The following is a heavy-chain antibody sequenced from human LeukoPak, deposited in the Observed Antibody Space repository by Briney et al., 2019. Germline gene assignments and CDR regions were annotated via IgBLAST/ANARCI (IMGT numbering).Heavy chain of an antibody. CDR1: GFTFSTYS. J-gene: IGHJ4*02. Sequence: GGSLRLSCAASGFTFSTYSMNWVRQAPGKGLEWVSSISSSRGHTSYADSVKGRFTISRDNAESSLNLQMSSLRAEDTAVYYCARGRGVNSNFDYWGRGTLVTVSS. CDR3: ARGRGVNSNFDY. CDR2: ISSSRGHT. D-gene: IGHD4-23*01. V-gene: IGHV3-21*01.